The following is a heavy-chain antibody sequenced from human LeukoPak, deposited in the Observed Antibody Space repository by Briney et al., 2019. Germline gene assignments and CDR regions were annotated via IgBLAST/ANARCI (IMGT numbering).Heavy chain of an antibody. Sequence: GGSLRLSCAASRFIFSNYVMHWVRQAPGKGLEWVAVIAHDGSQTYYSDSVKGRFTISRDNSKNTLYLQMSSLRAEDTAVYFCVKDGGSNSYWYFDLWGRGTLVTVSS. V-gene: IGHV3-30*04. CDR2: IAHDGSQT. CDR1: RFIFSNYV. CDR3: VKDGGSNSYWYFDL. J-gene: IGHJ2*01. D-gene: IGHD1-26*01.